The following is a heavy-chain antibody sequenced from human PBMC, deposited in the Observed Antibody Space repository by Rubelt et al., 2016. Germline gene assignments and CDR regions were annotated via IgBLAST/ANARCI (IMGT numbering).Heavy chain of an antibody. CDR1: GFTFSSYG. CDR2: VYSAGST. Sequence: QVQLVESGVGVVQPGRSLRLSCAASGFTFSSYGMHWVRQAPGKGLEWVSVVYSAGSTFYAVSLKGRVTNSRDSYKNTLYLQMNTLRAEDTAVYFWAGGRGYSYGFAYWGQGTLVTVSS. V-gene: IGHV3-NL1*01. CDR3: AGGRGYSYGFAY. J-gene: IGHJ4*02. D-gene: IGHD5-18*01.